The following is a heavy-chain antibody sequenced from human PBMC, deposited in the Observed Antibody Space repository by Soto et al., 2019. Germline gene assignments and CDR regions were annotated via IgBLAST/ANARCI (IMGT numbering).Heavy chain of an antibody. CDR2: ISYDGSNK. J-gene: IGHJ6*02. Sequence: GGSLRLSCAASGFTFSSYAMHWVRQAPGKGLEWVAVISYDGSNKYYADSVKGRFTISRDNSKNTLYLQMNSLGAEDTALYYCARVGLLEWLLGYGMDVWGQGTTVTVSS. CDR3: ARVGLLEWLLGYGMDV. CDR1: GFTFSSYA. V-gene: IGHV3-30-3*01. D-gene: IGHD3-3*01.